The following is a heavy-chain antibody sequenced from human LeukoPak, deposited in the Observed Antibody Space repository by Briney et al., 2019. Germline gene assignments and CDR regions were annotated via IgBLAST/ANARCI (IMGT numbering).Heavy chain of an antibody. Sequence: GGSLRLSCEASGFTFSAYAMTWVRQAPGKGLEWVSSIGSDNRPHYSESVTGRFAISRDNSKSMLFLQLNSLRAEDTALYYCARGLHYYVAMDVWGQGTTVSVFS. CDR2: IGSDNRP. CDR3: ARGLHYYVAMDV. CDR1: GFTFSAYA. V-gene: IGHV3-23*05. J-gene: IGHJ6*01. D-gene: IGHD3-10*02.